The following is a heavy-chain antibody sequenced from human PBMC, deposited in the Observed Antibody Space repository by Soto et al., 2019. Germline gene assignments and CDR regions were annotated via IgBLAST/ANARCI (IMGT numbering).Heavy chain of an antibody. CDR1: GFTFSSYG. CDR3: AKDLGTSGWYFDD. J-gene: IGHJ4*02. D-gene: IGHD6-19*01. Sequence: EVQLLESGGGLVQPGGSLRLSCAASGFTFSSYGMSWVRQAPGKGLEWVSTFPSGGRSTYYPDSVKGRFTISRDNSKNMLYLQMNSLRAEDTAVYYCAKDLGTSGWYFDDWGQGTLVTVSS. CDR2: FPSGGRST. V-gene: IGHV3-23*01.